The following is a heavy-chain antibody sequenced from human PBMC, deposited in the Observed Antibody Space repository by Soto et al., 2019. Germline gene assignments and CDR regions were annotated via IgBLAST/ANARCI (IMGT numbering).Heavy chain of an antibody. Sequence: GGSLRLCCAASGFTFDDYAMHWVRQAPGKGLEWVSGISWNSGSIGYADSVKGRFTISRDNAKNSLYLQMNSLRAEDMALYYCAKVAATYYYHYYMAVWGKGTTVTGSS. D-gene: IGHD2-15*01. CDR3: AKVAATYYYHYYMAV. CDR1: GFTFDDYA. J-gene: IGHJ6*03. V-gene: IGHV3-9*03. CDR2: ISWNSGSI.